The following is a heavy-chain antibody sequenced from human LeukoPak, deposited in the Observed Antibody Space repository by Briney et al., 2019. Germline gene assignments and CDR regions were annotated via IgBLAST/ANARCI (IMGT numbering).Heavy chain of an antibody. D-gene: IGHD3-10*01. Sequence: PGGSLRLSCAASGFTFSDYSMNWVRQAPGKGLEWVSYISSSSSTIYYADSVKGRFTISRDNAKNSLYLHMNSLRTEDTAVYYCARAHTYFYGSGGWYFDFWGQGTLVTVSS. CDR2: ISSSSSTI. J-gene: IGHJ4*02. CDR3: ARAHTYFYGSGGWYFDF. V-gene: IGHV3-48*01. CDR1: GFTFSDYS.